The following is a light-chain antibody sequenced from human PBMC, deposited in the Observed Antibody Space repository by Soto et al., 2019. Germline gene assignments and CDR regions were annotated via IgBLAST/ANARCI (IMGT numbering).Light chain of an antibody. V-gene: IGKV3-20*01. CDR3: QHDVGST. J-gene: IGKJ4*01. CDR2: GTS. Sequence: EIVLTQSPGTLSLSPGETVTLSCRASQSVTSHYLAWYQQRPGQAPRLLIYGTSTRATGIPDRFSGSGSGTEFTLTISRLEPEDSSVYYCQHDVGSTFGGGTKVEIK. CDR1: QSVTSHY.